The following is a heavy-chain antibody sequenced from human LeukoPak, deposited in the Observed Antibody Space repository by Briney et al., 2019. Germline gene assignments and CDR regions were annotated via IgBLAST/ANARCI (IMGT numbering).Heavy chain of an antibody. Sequence: GASVKVSCEASGYTFTSYDINWVRQATGQGLEWMGWMNPNSGNTCYAQKFQGRVTMTRNTSISTAYMELSSLRSEDTAVYYCARGGRDSSGWYYRFYYYYYGMDVWGQGTTVTVSS. CDR3: ARGGRDSSGWYYRFYYYYYGMDV. V-gene: IGHV1-8*01. CDR2: MNPNSGNT. D-gene: IGHD6-19*01. J-gene: IGHJ6*02. CDR1: GYTFTSYD.